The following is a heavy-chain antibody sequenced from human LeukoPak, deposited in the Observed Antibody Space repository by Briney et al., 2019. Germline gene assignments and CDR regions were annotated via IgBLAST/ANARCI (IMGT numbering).Heavy chain of an antibody. CDR3: ARDHYDSSGYYSDY. J-gene: IGHJ4*02. CDR1: GYSISSGYY. CDR2: IYHSGST. D-gene: IGHD3-22*01. Sequence: SETLSLTCTVSGYSISSGYYWGWIRQPPGKGLEWIGSIYHSGSTYYNPSLKSRVTISVDTSKNQFSLKLSSVTAADTAVYYCARDHYDSSGYYSDYWGQGTLVTVSS. V-gene: IGHV4-38-2*02.